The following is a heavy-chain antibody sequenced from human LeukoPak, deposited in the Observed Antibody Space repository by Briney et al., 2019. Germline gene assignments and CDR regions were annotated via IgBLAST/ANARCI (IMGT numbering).Heavy chain of an antibody. CDR1: GFTFTSYA. D-gene: IGHD3-22*01. V-gene: IGHV3-30-3*01. CDR2: ISYDGTKQ. J-gene: IGHJ4*02. CDR3: ARAYYYDSSGYYPLGV. Sequence: GGSLRLSCAASGFTFTSYAMHWVRQAPGKGLEWVTVISYDGTKQYYADSVKGRFTISRDNSKNTLYLQMNSLRAEDTAVYYCARAYYYDSSGYYPLGVWGQGTLVTVSS.